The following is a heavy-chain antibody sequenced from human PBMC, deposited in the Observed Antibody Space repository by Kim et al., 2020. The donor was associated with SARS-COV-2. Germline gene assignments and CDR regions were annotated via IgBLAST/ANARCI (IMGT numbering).Heavy chain of an antibody. Sequence: SVKVSCKASGGTFSSYAISWVRQAPGQGLEWMGRIIPILGIANYAQKFQGRVTITADKSTSTAYMELSSLRSEDTAVYYCASGYSYDAFFDYWGQGTLVTVSS. CDR1: GGTFSSYA. D-gene: IGHD5-18*01. V-gene: IGHV1-69*04. J-gene: IGHJ4*02. CDR3: ASGYSYDAFFDY. CDR2: IIPILGIA.